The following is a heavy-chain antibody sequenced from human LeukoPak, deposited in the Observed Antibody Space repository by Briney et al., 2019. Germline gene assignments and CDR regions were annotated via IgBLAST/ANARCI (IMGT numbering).Heavy chain of an antibody. CDR1: GFTFSSYA. J-gene: IGHJ4*02. V-gene: IGHV3-23*01. CDR2: ISGSGGST. Sequence: GGSLRLSCAASGFTFSSYAMSWVRQAPGRGLEWVSAISGSGGSTYYADSVKGRFTISRDNSKNTLYLQMNSLRAEDTAVYYCAKDYYDSSGSYWGQGTLVTVSS. D-gene: IGHD3-22*01. CDR3: AKDYYDSSGSY.